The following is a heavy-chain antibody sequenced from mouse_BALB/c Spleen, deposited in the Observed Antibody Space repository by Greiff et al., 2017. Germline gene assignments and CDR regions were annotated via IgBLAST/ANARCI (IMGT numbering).Heavy chain of an antibody. D-gene: IGHD2-4*01. CDR2: IRNKANGYTT. CDR1: GFTFTDYY. CDR3: ARVYDYYFDY. V-gene: IGHV7-3*02. J-gene: IGHJ2*01. Sequence: EVKVEESGGGLVQPGGSLRLSCATSGFTFTDYYMSWVRQPPGKALEWLGFIRNKANGYTTEYSASVKGRFTISRDNSQSILYLQMNTLRAEDSATYYCARVYDYYFDYWGQGTTLTVSS.